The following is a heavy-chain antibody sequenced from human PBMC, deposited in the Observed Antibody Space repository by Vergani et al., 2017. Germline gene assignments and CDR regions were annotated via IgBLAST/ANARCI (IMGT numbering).Heavy chain of an antibody. CDR2: IIPIFGTA. D-gene: IGHD2-2*01. J-gene: IGHJ2*01. CDR3: ARDRPNIPPYCSSTSCTYRGWYFDL. Sequence: QVQLVQSGAEVKKPGSSVKVSCKASGGTFSSYAISWVRPAPGQGLEWMGGIIPIFGTANYAQKFQGRVTITADESTSTAYMELSSLRSEDTAVYYCARDRPNIPPYCSSTSCTYRGWYFDLWGRGTLVTVSS. V-gene: IGHV1-69*01. CDR1: GGTFSSYA.